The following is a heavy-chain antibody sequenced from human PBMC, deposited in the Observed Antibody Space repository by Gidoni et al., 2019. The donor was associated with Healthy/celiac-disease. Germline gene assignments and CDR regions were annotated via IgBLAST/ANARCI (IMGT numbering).Heavy chain of an antibody. CDR3: ARGRLTYDFWSRSPGYRSYYYGMDV. D-gene: IGHD3-3*01. CDR1: GGSIRIGGSY. J-gene: IGHJ6*02. V-gene: IGHV4-31*03. CDR2: LYSRGST. Sequence: QVQLQESGPGLVKPSQTLSLTCTVSGGSIRIGGSYWSWIRQHPGKGLDWIGYLYSRGSTYYNPSLKSRVTISVDTSKNQFSLKLSSVTAADTAVYYCARGRLTYDFWSRSPGYRSYYYGMDVWGQGTTVTVSS.